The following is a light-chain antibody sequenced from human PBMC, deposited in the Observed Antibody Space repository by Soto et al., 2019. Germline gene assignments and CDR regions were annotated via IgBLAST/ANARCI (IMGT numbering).Light chain of an antibody. Sequence: EIVMTQSPVTLSVSPGERATLSCRASQSVGSSLAWYQQKPGQAPRLLIYVASTRATGIAARFSGSGSGTEFTLPISSMQSEDFAVYYCQQYKNWPPWTFGQGTKVEIK. J-gene: IGKJ1*01. CDR3: QQYKNWPPWT. CDR1: QSVGSS. V-gene: IGKV3-15*01. CDR2: VAS.